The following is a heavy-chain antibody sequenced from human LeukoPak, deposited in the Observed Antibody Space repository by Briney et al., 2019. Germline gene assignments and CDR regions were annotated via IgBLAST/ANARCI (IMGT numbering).Heavy chain of an antibody. CDR3: ATGLQTGTHFDY. CDR1: GCTFTSYD. CDR2: MNPNSGNT. V-gene: IGHV1-8*01. Sequence: ASVKVSCKASGCTFTSYDINWVRQATGQGLEWMGWMNPNSGNTGYAQKFQGRVTMTRNTSISTAYMELSSLRSEDTAVYYCATGLQTGTHFDYWGQGTLVTVSS. J-gene: IGHJ4*02. D-gene: IGHD1-7*01.